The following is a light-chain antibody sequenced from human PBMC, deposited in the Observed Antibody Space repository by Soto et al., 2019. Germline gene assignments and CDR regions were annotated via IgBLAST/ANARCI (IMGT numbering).Light chain of an antibody. CDR2: DAS. CDR3: QKRSNWPPIT. J-gene: IGKJ5*01. CDR1: QSVSRSY. Sequence: EIVLAQSPATLSLSPGDRATLSCGASQSVSRSYLAWYQQKPGLAPRLIIYDASTRATGIPDRFSGSGSGTDFTLTISRLEPEDFAVYYCQKRSNWPPITFGQGTRLEIK. V-gene: IGKV3D-20*02.